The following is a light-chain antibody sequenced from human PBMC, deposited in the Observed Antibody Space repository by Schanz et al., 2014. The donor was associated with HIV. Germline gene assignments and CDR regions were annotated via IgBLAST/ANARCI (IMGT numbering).Light chain of an antibody. CDR1: QGLTGW. CDR2: AAS. CDR3: LQHNTYPLS. Sequence: DIQMTQSPSSVSASVGDRVTITCRASQGLTGWLAWYQQKPGQAPKRLIYAASKLQSGVPSRFIGSGSGTEFTLTISSLQPEDFASYYCLQHNTYPLSFGQGTRLDIK. V-gene: IGKV1D-12*01. J-gene: IGKJ5*01.